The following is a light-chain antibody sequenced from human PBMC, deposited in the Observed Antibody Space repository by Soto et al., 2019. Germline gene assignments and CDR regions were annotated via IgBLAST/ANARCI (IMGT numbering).Light chain of an antibody. CDR2: EVS. CDR3: SSYISSSTFLV. Sequence: QSALTQPASVSGSPGQSITISCTGTSRDVGGSNYVSWHQQHPGKAPKVIITEVSYRPSGVSNRFSGSKSVNTASLTSSGLQSEDEADYYCSSYISSSTFLVFGGGTKLTVL. CDR1: SRDVGGSNY. J-gene: IGLJ2*01. V-gene: IGLV2-14*01.